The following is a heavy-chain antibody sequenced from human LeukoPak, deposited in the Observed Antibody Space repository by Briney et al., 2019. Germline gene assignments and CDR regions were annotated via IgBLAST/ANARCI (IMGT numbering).Heavy chain of an antibody. CDR1: GTSITPYS. CDR3: ARHRAEMATNTDDTFDM. J-gene: IGHJ3*02. V-gene: IGHV4-4*09. Sequence: SETLSLTCSVSGTSITPYSWSWIRQPPGRGLEWIGYFYTSGNTHQNPSLKSRVTMSIDASKNQFSLRLSSMTAADTAVYYCARHRAEMATNTDDTFDMWGQGTMVTVSS. CDR2: FYTSGNT. D-gene: IGHD5-24*01.